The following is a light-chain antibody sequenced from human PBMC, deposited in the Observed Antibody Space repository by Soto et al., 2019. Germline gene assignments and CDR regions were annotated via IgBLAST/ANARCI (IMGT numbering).Light chain of an antibody. CDR3: QQYNNWPLT. J-gene: IGKJ4*01. Sequence: EIVRTQSPATLSVSPGERATLSCRASQRVSSNLAWYQQNPGQAPRLLIYVASTRATGIPARFSGSGSGTEFTLTISSLQSEDFAVYYCQQYNNWPLTFGGGTKVEIK. CDR2: VAS. CDR1: QRVSSN. V-gene: IGKV3D-15*01.